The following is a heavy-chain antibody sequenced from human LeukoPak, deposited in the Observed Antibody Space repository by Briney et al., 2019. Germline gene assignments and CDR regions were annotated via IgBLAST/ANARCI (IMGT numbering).Heavy chain of an antibody. CDR2: ISSSGSTI. D-gene: IGHD3-22*01. CDR3: ARDYYYDSSGYYPFY. J-gene: IGHJ4*02. Sequence: GGSLRLSCAASGFTFSDYYMSWIRQAPGKGLEWVSYISSSGSTIYYADSVKGRFTISRDNAKNSLYLQMNSLRAEDTAVYYCARDYYYDSSGYYPFYWGQGTLVTVSS. V-gene: IGHV3-11*01. CDR1: GFTFSDYY.